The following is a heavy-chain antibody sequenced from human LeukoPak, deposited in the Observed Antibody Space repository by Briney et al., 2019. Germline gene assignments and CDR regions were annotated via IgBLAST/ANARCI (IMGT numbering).Heavy chain of an antibody. V-gene: IGHV3-30*04. J-gene: IGHJ6*02. D-gene: IGHD3-9*01. CDR1: GFTFSNYA. CDR3: ARDLPYYDILTGYQNYYYYGMDV. Sequence: GRSLRLSCAASGFTFSNYAMHWVRQAPGKGLEWLAVIANDGRDKHHADSVKGRFTISRDNSKNTLYVQMDSLRAEDTALYYCARDLPYYDILTGYQNYYYYGMDVWGQGTTVTVSS. CDR2: IANDGRDK.